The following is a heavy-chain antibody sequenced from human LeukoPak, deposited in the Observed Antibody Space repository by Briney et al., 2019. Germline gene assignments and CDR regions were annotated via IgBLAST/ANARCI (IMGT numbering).Heavy chain of an antibody. V-gene: IGHV3-64D*09. J-gene: IGHJ1*01. D-gene: IGHD6-19*01. Sequence: GGSLRLSCSASGFTFSSYAMHWVRQAPGKGLEYVSAISNNGGNTYYADSVKGRFTISRDNSRDTLYLQISSLRAEDTAVYYCVKDVNPYSSGWQQYFQHWGQGTLVTVSS. CDR3: VKDVNPYSSGWQQYFQH. CDR2: ISNNGGNT. CDR1: GFTFSSYA.